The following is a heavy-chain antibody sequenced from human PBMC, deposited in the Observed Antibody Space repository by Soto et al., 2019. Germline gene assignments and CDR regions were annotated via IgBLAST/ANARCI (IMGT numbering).Heavy chain of an antibody. CDR2: TYYRSKWYN. CDR1: GDSVSSNSAA. V-gene: IGHV6-1*01. Sequence: SQTLSLTCAISGDSVSSNSAAWNWIRQSPSRGLEWLGRTYYRSKWYNDYAVSVESRITINPDTSKNQFSLQLNSVTPEDTAVYYCARTYGYSSSWYQTTYYYYYYMDVWGKGTTVTVSS. J-gene: IGHJ6*03. CDR3: ARTYGYSSSWYQTTYYYYYYMDV. D-gene: IGHD6-13*01.